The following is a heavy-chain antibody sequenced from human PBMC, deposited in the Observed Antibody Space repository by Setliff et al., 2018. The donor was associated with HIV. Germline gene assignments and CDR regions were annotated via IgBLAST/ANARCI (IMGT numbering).Heavy chain of an antibody. CDR2: LYHSGTN. CDR3: ARQVGSQYSYWAYYFDS. J-gene: IGHJ4*02. CDR1: GYSISSGYF. D-gene: IGHD5-18*01. V-gene: IGHV4-38-2*01. Sequence: SETLSLTCAVSGYSISSGYFWGWIRQPPGKGLEWIGSLYHSGTNFYNPSLKSRVTISLDTSTNRFSLKPNSVTAADTAIYYCARQVGSQYSYWAYYFDSWGQGALVTVS.